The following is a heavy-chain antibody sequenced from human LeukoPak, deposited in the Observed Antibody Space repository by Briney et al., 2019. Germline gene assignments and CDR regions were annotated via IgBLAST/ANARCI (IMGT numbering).Heavy chain of an antibody. J-gene: IGHJ4*02. Sequence: QTLSLTCTVSGGSISSGDYYWSWIRQPPGKALEWLALIYWDDDKRYSPSLQSRLTITKDISKNQVVLTMTNMDPVDTATYYCAHRESGSFISLDYWGQGTLVTVSS. CDR3: AHRESGSFISLDY. V-gene: IGHV2-5*08. CDR1: GGSISSGDYY. CDR2: IYWDDDK. D-gene: IGHD3-10*01.